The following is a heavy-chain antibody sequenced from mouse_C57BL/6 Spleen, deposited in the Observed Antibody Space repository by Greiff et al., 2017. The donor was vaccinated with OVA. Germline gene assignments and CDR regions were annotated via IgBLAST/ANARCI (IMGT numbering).Heavy chain of an antibody. CDR2: IYPGSGST. CDR1: GYTFTSYW. Sequence: QVQLQQSGAELVKPGASVKMSCKASGYTFTSYWITWVKQRPGQGLEWIGDIYPGSGSTTYNEKFKSKATLTVDTSSSTAYMQLSSRTSEDSAVYYCAREGYYDSSLGYWGQSTTLTVSS. V-gene: IGHV1-55*01. CDR3: AREGYYDSSLGY. J-gene: IGHJ2*01. D-gene: IGHD1-1*01.